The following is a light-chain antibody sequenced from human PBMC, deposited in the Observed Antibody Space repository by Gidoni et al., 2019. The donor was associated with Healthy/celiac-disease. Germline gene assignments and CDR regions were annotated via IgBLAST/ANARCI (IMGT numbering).Light chain of an antibody. J-gene: IGKJ4*01. CDR2: GAS. CDR3: QQYGSFPLT. V-gene: IGKV3-20*01. Sequence: EIVLTQSPGTLSLSPGERATLSCRASQSVSSSYLAWYQQKPGQAPRLLIYGASSRATGIPDRSSGSGAGTDFTLTISRLEPEVFAVYYCQQYGSFPLTFGGGTKVEIK. CDR1: QSVSSSY.